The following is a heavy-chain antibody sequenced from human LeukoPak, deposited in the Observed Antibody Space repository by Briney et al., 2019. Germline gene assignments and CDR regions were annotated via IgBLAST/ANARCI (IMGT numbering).Heavy chain of an antibody. J-gene: IGHJ4*02. V-gene: IGHV1-69*04. D-gene: IGHD1-26*01. CDR2: IIPILGIA. CDR3: ARDQFPIVGATYFDY. Sequence: GASVKVSCKASGGTFSSYAISWVRQAPGQGLEWMGRIIPILGIANYAQKFQGRVTITADKSTSTAYMELSSLRSEDTAVYYCARDQFPIVGATYFDYWGQGTLVTVSS. CDR1: GGTFSSYA.